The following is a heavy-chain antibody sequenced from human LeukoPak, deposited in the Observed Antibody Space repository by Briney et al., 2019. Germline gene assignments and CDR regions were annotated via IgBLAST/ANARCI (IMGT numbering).Heavy chain of an antibody. Sequence: GGSLRLSCAASGLTFSSYAMSWVRQAPGKGLEWVSAFSGSGGSTYYADSVKGRFTISRDNSKNTVYLQMNSLRAEDTAVYYCGKDHLDDILTGRVDYWGQGTLVTVSS. CDR2: FSGSGGST. CDR1: GLTFSSYA. D-gene: IGHD3-9*01. CDR3: GKDHLDDILTGRVDY. J-gene: IGHJ4*02. V-gene: IGHV3-23*01.